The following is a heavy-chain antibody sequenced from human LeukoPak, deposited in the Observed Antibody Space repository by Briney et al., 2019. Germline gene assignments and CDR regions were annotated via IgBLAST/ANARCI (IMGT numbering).Heavy chain of an antibody. CDR3: VRDQSGSYGN. V-gene: IGHV3-30-3*01. CDR1: GFTFSSYA. D-gene: IGHD1-26*01. J-gene: IGHJ4*02. Sequence: PGRSLRLSCAASGFTFSSYAMHWVRQAPGKGLEWVAVISYDGSNKYYADSVKGRFTISRDNSKNTLYLQMNSPRAEDTAVYYCVRDQSGSYGNWGQGTLVTVSS. CDR2: ISYDGSNK.